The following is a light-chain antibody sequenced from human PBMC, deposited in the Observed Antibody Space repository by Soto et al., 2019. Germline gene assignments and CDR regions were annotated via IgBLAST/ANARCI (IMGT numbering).Light chain of an antibody. CDR3: QTCGNGIPWV. Sequence: QPVLTQSPSASASLGASVKLTCTLSSGHSSYAIAWHQQQPEKGPRYLMKLNSDGSHSKGDGIPDRFSGSSSGAERYLTISSLQSEDEADYHWQTCGNGIPWVSGGGTQLTV. V-gene: IGLV4-69*01. CDR2: LNSDGSH. CDR1: SGHSSYA. J-gene: IGLJ3*02.